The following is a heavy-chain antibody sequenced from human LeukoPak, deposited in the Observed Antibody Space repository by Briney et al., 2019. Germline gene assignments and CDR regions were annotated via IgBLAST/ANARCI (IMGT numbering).Heavy chain of an antibody. CDR3: TTKVIRGNSGDDYDD. J-gene: IGHJ4*02. V-gene: IGHV3-30*03. D-gene: IGHD5-12*01. CDR1: GVTFRSYG. Sequence: GGSLRLSCAASGVTFRSYGMHWVRQAPGKGLEWVALISSDGNEKLYGDSVKGRFTISRDDSKSTLYLQMNSLRVEDTAVYYCTTKVIRGNSGDDYDDWGQGTLVTVSS. CDR2: ISSDGNEK.